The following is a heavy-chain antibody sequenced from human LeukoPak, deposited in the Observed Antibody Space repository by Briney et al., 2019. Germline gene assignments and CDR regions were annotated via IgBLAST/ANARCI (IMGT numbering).Heavy chain of an antibody. CDR1: GFTFGSYG. V-gene: IGHV3-30*02. D-gene: IGHD6-13*01. J-gene: IGHJ5*02. Sequence: GGSLRLSCAASGFTFGSYGMHWVRQAPGKGLEWVAFIRYDGSNKYYADSVKGRFTISRDNSKNTLYLQMNSLRAEDTAVYYCAKDGLLIAAAGTNWFDPWGQGTLVTVSS. CDR3: AKDGLLIAAAGTNWFDP. CDR2: IRYDGSNK.